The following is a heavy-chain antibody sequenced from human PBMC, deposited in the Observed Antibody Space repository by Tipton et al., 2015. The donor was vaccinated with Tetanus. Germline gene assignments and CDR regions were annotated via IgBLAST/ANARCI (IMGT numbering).Heavy chain of an antibody. CDR2: IYPGDSDT. CDR3: ARLHLRTYASSSGY. CDR1: GYSFTNYW. J-gene: IGHJ4*02. V-gene: IGHV5-51*01. Sequence: VQLVQSGAEVKKPGESLKMSCKGSGYSFTNYWIGWVRQMPGKGLEWMGIIYPGDSDTRYSPSFQGHVTMSADKSINTAYLQWSSLKASDTAMYFCARLHLRTYASSSGYWGQGTLVTVSS. D-gene: IGHD6-6*01.